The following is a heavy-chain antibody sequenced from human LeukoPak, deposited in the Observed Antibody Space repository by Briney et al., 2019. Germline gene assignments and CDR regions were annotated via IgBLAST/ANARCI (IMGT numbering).Heavy chain of an antibody. Sequence: SETLSLTRTVSGGSISSSNYYLWWIRHPPGKGLEWIGNIYYSGSTYYNPSLKSRVTISVDTSKNQSSLKLYSVTAADTAVYYCATRKLGNDYWGQGTLVTVSS. J-gene: IGHJ4*02. CDR3: ATRKLGNDY. CDR2: IYYSGST. CDR1: GGSISSSNYY. V-gene: IGHV4-39*07. D-gene: IGHD7-27*01.